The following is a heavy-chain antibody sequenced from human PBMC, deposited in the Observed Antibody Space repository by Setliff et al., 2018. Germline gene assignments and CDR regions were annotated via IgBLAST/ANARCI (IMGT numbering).Heavy chain of an antibody. CDR1: GFSFSRHW. D-gene: IGHD3-22*01. CDR3: VRDHADNYDAFDN. CDR2: IKQDGSTK. J-gene: IGHJ3*02. V-gene: IGHV3-7*01. Sequence: GGSLRLSCVVSGFSFSRHWMSWVRQAPGKGLEWVADIKQDGSTKYYLDSVKGRFTISRDNAKRSLYLQMNGLRADDTGVYYCVRDHADNYDAFDNWGQGTLVTVSS.